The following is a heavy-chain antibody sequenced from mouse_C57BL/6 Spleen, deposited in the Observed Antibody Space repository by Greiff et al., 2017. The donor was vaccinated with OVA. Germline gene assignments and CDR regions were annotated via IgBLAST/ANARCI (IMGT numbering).Heavy chain of an antibody. D-gene: IGHD1-1*01. CDR3: TTDYGSTWYFDV. Sequence: VQLQQSGAELVRPGASVKLSCTASGFNIKDYYMHWVKQRPEQGLEWIGRIDPEDGDTEYAPKFQGKATMTADTSSNTAYLQLSSLTSEDAAVYYCTTDYGSTWYFDVWGTGTTVTVSS. CDR2: IDPEDGDT. CDR1: GFNIKDYY. J-gene: IGHJ1*03. V-gene: IGHV14-1*01.